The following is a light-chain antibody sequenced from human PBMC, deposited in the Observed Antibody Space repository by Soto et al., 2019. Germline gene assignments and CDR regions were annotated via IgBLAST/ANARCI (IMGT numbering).Light chain of an antibody. CDR3: QQSYSTPRS. V-gene: IGKV1-39*01. Sequence: DIKMTQSPSSLSASVGDSVTITCRASQRIASYLNWYQQKPGKAPNLLIYATSNLQNGVPSRFSGSGSGTDFTLTISSLQPEDFATYYCQQSYSTPRSFGQGTKVEI. CDR1: QRIASY. J-gene: IGKJ1*01. CDR2: ATS.